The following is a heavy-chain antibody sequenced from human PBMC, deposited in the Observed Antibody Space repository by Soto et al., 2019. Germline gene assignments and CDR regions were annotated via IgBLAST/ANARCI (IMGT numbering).Heavy chain of an antibody. CDR2: ISGSGGST. V-gene: IGHV3-23*01. CDR3: AKDLVGTAMAHPYGMDV. J-gene: IGHJ6*02. Sequence: GGSLRLSCAAFEFTFSSYAMGWVRQAPGKGLEWVSAISGSGGSTYYADSVKGRFTISRDNSKNTLYLQMNSLRAEDTAVYYCAKDLVGTAMAHPYGMDVWGQGTTVTVS. D-gene: IGHD5-18*01. CDR1: EFTFSSYA.